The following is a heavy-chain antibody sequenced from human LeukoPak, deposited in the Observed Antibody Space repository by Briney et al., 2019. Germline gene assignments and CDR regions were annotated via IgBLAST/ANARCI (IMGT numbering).Heavy chain of an antibody. Sequence: GGSLRLSCAASGFTFSSYGMHWVRQAPGKGLEWVAFIRYDGSNKYYADSVKGRFTISRDNSKNTLYLQMNSLRAEDTAVYYCAKDWDFWSGYYKGRYFDYWGQGTLVTVSS. CDR3: AKDWDFWSGYYKGRYFDY. J-gene: IGHJ4*02. V-gene: IGHV3-30*02. CDR2: IRYDGSNK. CDR1: GFTFSSYG. D-gene: IGHD3-3*01.